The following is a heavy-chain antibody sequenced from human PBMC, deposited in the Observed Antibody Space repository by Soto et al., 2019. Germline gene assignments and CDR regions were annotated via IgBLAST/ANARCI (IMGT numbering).Heavy chain of an antibody. Sequence: GGSLRLSCAASGFTFSDYYMSWIRQAPGKGLEWVSYISSSSSYTNYADSVKGRFTISRDNAKNSLYLQMNSLRAEDTAVYYCARGGIYYDSSGSIDYWGQGTLVTVSS. CDR1: GFTFSDYY. V-gene: IGHV3-11*05. J-gene: IGHJ4*02. CDR3: ARGGIYYDSSGSIDY. CDR2: ISSSSSYT. D-gene: IGHD3-22*01.